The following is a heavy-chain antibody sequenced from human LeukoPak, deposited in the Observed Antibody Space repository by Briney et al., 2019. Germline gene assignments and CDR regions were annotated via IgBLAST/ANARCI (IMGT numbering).Heavy chain of an antibody. D-gene: IGHD3-16*01. CDR2: ISYDGSNK. CDR3: ARDQEGGFDY. CDR1: GFTFSSYA. J-gene: IGHJ4*02. Sequence: GGSLRLSCAASGFTFSSYAMHWVRQAPGKGLEWVAVISYDGSNKYYADSVKGRFTISRDNSKNTLYLQMSSLRLDDTAVYFCARDQEGGFDYWGRGTLVTVSS. V-gene: IGHV3-30-3*01.